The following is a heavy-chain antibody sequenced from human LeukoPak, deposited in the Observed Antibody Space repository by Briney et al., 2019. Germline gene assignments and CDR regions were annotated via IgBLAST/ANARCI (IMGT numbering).Heavy chain of an antibody. CDR2: TSSSSSYI. CDR1: GFTFSSYS. D-gene: IGHD2-15*01. J-gene: IGHJ5*02. V-gene: IGHV3-21*01. Sequence: GGSLRLSCAASGFTFSSYSMNWVRQPPGKGLEWVSSTSSSSSYIYYADSVKGRFTISRDNAKNSLYLQMNSLRAEDTAVYYCARDVGGWFDPWGQGTLVTVSS. CDR3: ARDVGGWFDP.